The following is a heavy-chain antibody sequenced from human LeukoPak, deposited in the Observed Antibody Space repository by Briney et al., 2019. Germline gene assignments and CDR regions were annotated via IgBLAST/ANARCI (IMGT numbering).Heavy chain of an antibody. D-gene: IGHD3-22*01. Sequence: SETLSLTCTVSGGSISSCYWNWLRQPPGEGVEGVGYIYYSGSHNYNPSLKTRATISVDTSKTPSSLKLSSVTAADTAVYYCARGADSSGYYSIFYFDYWGQGTLVTVSS. CDR3: ARGADSSGYYSIFYFDY. CDR2: IYYSGSH. CDR1: GGSISSCY. J-gene: IGHJ4*02. V-gene: IGHV4-59*01.